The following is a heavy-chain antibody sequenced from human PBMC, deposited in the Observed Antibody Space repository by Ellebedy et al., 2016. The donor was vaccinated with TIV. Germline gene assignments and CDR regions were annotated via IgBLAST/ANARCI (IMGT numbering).Heavy chain of an antibody. Sequence: ASVKVSCKPSGYTFTSYSMHGVRQPPGQGLEWMGIINPSGGSASYAQKLQGRVTMTRDTSTRTVYMELSRLRFEDTAVYYCARDGMTGLDYWGQGTLVTVSS. CDR3: ARDGMTGLDY. CDR1: GYTFTSYS. D-gene: IGHD3-9*01. V-gene: IGHV1-46*04. J-gene: IGHJ4*02. CDR2: INPSGGSA.